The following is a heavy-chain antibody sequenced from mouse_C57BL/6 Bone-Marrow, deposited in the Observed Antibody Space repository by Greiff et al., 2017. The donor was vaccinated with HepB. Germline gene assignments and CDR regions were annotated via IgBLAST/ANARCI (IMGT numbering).Heavy chain of an antibody. CDR2: IDPETGGT. CDR3: TRYYGSSGDWYFDV. Sequence: VQGVESGAELVRPGASVTLSCKASGYTFTDYEMHWVKQTPVHGLEWIGAIDPETGGTAYNQKFKGKAILTADKSSSTAYMELRSLTSEDSAVYYCTRYYGSSGDWYFDVWGTGTTVTVSS. J-gene: IGHJ1*03. D-gene: IGHD1-1*01. V-gene: IGHV1-15*01. CDR1: GYTFTDYE.